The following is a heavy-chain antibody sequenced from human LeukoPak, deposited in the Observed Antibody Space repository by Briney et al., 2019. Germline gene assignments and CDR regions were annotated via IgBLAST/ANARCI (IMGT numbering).Heavy chain of an antibody. J-gene: IGHJ4*02. CDR2: INHSGST. CDR1: GGSFSGYY. Sequence: SETLSLTCAVYGGSFSGYYWSWIRQPPGKGLEWIGEINHSGSTNYNPSLKSRVTISVDTSKNQFSLKLSSVTAADTAVYYCARVFGYSYGSLDHWGQGTLVTVSS. CDR3: ARVFGYSYGSLDH. V-gene: IGHV4-34*01. D-gene: IGHD5-18*01.